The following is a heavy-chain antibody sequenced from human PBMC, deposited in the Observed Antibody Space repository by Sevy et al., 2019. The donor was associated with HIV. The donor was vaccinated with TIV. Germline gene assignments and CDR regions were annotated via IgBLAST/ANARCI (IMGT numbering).Heavy chain of an antibody. J-gene: IGHJ4*02. D-gene: IGHD2-15*01. CDR2: IRSKAGGGTT. Sequence: GGCLRLSCAASGFTFSNAWMSWVRQSPGKGLEWVGRIRSKAGGGTTDYATIVKGKFTISRDDSSDILYLQLNSLETDDTAVYYCTTDHRRDGIVVVPFEYWGQGTLVTVSS. CDR3: TTDHRRDGIVVVPFEY. V-gene: IGHV3-15*01. CDR1: GFTFSNAW.